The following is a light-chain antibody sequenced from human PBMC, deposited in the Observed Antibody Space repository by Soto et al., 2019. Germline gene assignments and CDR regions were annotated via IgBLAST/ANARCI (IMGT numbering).Light chain of an antibody. CDR1: QRVRSSY. CDR2: CAS. J-gene: IGKJ1*01. CDR3: QQYGSSSWT. V-gene: IGKV3-20*01. Sequence: EIVLTQSAGTLSLYPGARATLSCRASQRVRSSYLAWYQQKPGRAPRRLIYCASSRATGIPDRFSGSGSGTDFTLTISRLEPEDVAVCYCQQYGSSSWTFGQGI.